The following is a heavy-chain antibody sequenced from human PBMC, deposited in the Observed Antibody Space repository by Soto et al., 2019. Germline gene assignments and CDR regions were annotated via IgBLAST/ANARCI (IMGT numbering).Heavy chain of an antibody. V-gene: IGHV1-2*04. D-gene: IGHD2-2*03. CDR3: ARGAGFGDCMSTSCYGYYYGMDV. CDR2: INPNSGGT. J-gene: IGHJ6*02. CDR1: GYTFTGHY. Sequence: QVQLVQSGAEVKKPGASVKVSCKASGYTFTGHYIHWVRQAPGEGLEWMGWINPNSGGTNYAQKFQGWVTMTRDASISTAYMEISRLRSEDTAMYYFARGAGFGDCMSTSCYGYYYGMDVWGQGTTVTVSS.